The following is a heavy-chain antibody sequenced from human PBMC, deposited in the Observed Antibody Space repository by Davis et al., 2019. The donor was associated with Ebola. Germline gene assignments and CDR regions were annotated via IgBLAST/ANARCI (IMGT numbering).Heavy chain of an antibody. CDR3: ARGYCSGGSCYSGGY. V-gene: IGHV1-18*04. Sequence: ASSMVSCNASGYTFTSYGISWVRQAPGQGLEWMGWINPHNGNTNYAQNVQGRVTMTTDTSTSTAYMELRSLRSDDTAVYYCARGYCSGGSCYSGGYWGQGTLVTVSS. J-gene: IGHJ4*02. CDR2: INPHNGNT. CDR1: GYTFTSYG. D-gene: IGHD2-15*01.